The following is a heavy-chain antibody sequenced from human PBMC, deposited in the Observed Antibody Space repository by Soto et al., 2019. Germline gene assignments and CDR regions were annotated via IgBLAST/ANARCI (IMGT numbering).Heavy chain of an antibody. V-gene: IGHV4-31*03. D-gene: IGHD3-10*01. J-gene: IGHJ4*02. CDR2: IYHTGST. CDR1: GGSVSSVGYY. CDR3: ARGEYNYGGQLDS. Sequence: QVQLKESGPGLVKPSQTLSLTCTVSGGSVSSVGYYWSWIRQRSGKGLEWIGYIYHTGSTQYNPSLNRGVTISLDTSGNHFSLQLSSVTAAETALYFCARGEYNYGGQLDSWGQGILVTVSS.